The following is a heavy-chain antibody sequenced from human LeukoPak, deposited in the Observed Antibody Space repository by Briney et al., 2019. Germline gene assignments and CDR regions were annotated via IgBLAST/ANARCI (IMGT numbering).Heavy chain of an antibody. CDR1: GFTFSSYA. V-gene: IGHV3-23*01. J-gene: IGHJ4*02. CDR2: ISGSGGST. Sequence: RGSLRLSCAASGFTFSSYAMSWVRQAPGKGLEWVSAISGSGGSTYYADSVKGRFTISRDNSKNTLYLQMNSLRAEDTAVYYCAKFLPTHIVVANYYFDYWGQGTLVTVSS. D-gene: IGHD2-21*01. CDR3: AKFLPTHIVVANYYFDY.